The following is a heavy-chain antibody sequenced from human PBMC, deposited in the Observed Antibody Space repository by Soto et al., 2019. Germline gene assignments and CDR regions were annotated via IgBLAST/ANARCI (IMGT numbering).Heavy chain of an antibody. CDR3: ASGYSHSYYFDY. Sequence: ASVKVSCKASGGTFSSYAISWVRQAPGQGLEWMGGIIPIFGTANYAQKFQGRVTITADESTSTAYMELSSLRSEDTAVYYCASGYSHSYYFDYWGQGTLVTVSS. CDR2: IIPIFGTA. J-gene: IGHJ4*02. V-gene: IGHV1-69*13. CDR1: GGTFSSYA. D-gene: IGHD5-18*01.